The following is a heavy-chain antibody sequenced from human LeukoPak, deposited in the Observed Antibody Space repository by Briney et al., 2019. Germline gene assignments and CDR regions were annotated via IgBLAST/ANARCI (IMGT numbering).Heavy chain of an antibody. J-gene: IGHJ3*02. D-gene: IGHD2-2*02. CDR3: VKDPRYCSSTSCYTSI. Sequence: GGSLRLSCAASGFTFSSYAMTWVRQAPGKGLEWASGISGSGGNTYYADSVKGRFTISRDNSKNTLYLQMNSLRAEDTAVYYCVKDPRYCSSTSCYTSIWGQGTTVTVSS. V-gene: IGHV3-23*01. CDR1: GFTFSSYA. CDR2: ISGSGGNT.